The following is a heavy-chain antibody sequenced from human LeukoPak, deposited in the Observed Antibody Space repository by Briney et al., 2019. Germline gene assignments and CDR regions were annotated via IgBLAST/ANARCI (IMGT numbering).Heavy chain of an antibody. J-gene: IGHJ4*02. CDR1: GGSISSSSYY. Sequence: SETLSLTCTVSGGSISSSSYYWGWIRQPPGKGLEWIGSIYYSGSTYYNPSLKSRVTISVDTSKNQFSLKLTSLTAADTALYYCVRDRGDYSGDPGYFEYWGQGILVTVSS. V-gene: IGHV4-39*07. CDR3: VRDRGDYSGDPGYFEY. CDR2: IYYSGST. D-gene: IGHD4-4*01.